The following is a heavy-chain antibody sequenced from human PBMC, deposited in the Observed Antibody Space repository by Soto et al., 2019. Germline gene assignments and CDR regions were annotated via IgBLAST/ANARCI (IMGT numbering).Heavy chain of an antibody. CDR3: ANMAYINYYMDV. Sequence: QVQLQESGPGLVKPSETLSLTCTVSGGSISSDYWTWIRQPPGKGLEWIGYVYYSGSTKYNPSLKSRVTMSVDTSKSQFSLKLSSVTAADTAVYYCANMAYINYYMDVWGKGTTVTVSS. V-gene: IGHV4-59*08. CDR2: VYYSGST. D-gene: IGHD3-10*01. CDR1: GGSISSDY. J-gene: IGHJ6*03.